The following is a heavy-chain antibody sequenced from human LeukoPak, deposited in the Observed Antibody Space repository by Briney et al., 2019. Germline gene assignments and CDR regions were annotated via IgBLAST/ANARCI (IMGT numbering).Heavy chain of an antibody. V-gene: IGHV4-39*07. Sequence: SETLSLTCTVSGGSISSSSYYWGWIRQPPGKGLEWIGSIYYSGSTYYNPSLKSRVTISVDTSKNQFSLKLSSVTAADTAVCYCARGFYGDYADYWGQGTLVTVSS. CDR2: IYYSGST. D-gene: IGHD4-17*01. CDR3: ARGFYGDYADY. CDR1: GGSISSSSYY. J-gene: IGHJ4*02.